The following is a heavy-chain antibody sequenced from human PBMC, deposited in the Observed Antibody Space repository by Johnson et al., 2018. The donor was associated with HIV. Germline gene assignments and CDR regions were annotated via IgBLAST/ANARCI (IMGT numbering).Heavy chain of an antibody. CDR1: GFTFSSYA. D-gene: IGHD3-22*01. CDR2: LRYDGNNK. J-gene: IGHJ3*02. Sequence: QVQLVESGGGVVQPGRSLRLSCAASGFTFSSYAMHWVRQAPGKGLEWVAFLRYDGNNKYYADSVKGRFTISRDNSKNTLYLQMNSLRPEETAGYYCAKDGQRGRAMIVARLGAFDIWGQGTMVTVSS. CDR3: AKDGQRGRAMIVARLGAFDI. V-gene: IGHV3-30*02.